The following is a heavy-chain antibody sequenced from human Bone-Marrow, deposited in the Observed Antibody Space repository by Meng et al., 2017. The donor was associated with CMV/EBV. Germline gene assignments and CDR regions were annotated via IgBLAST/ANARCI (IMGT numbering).Heavy chain of an antibody. Sequence: SVKVSCKASGGTFSSYTISWVRQAPGQGLEWMGRIIPILGIANYAQKFQGRVTITADKSTSTAYMELSSLRSEDTAVYYCARDNAIFGVVIPLHYYYGMDVWGQGTTVTVSS. V-gene: IGHV1-69*04. J-gene: IGHJ6*02. D-gene: IGHD3-3*01. CDR3: ARDNAIFGVVIPLHYYYGMDV. CDR1: GGTFSSYT. CDR2: IIPILGIA.